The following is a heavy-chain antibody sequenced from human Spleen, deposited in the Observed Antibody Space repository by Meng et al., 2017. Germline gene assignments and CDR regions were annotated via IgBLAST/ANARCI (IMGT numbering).Heavy chain of an antibody. CDR3: AREQRWGYCSGGSCTFDC. D-gene: IGHD2-15*01. V-gene: IGHV4-38-2*02. Sequence: GSLRLSCIVSGYSISSGYYWGWIRQPPGKVLEWIGSIYHSGSTYYNPSLKSRVTISVDTSKNQFSLKLSSVTAADTAVYYCAREQRWGYCSGGSCTFDCWDQGTLVTVSS. CDR1: GYSISSGYY. J-gene: IGHJ4*02. CDR2: IYHSGST.